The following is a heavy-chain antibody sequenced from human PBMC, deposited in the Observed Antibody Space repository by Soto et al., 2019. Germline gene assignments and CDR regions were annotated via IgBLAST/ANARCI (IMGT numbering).Heavy chain of an antibody. CDR1: GYSCTSYC. Sequence: VASLKIACRGWGYSCTSYCGGWERKINGKGQEWMGIIYPGDSDTRYSPSFQGQVTISADNSISTAYLQWSSLKASDTAMYYWARLRRGITMIDYWGQGTLVTVSS. CDR2: IYPGDSDT. V-gene: IGHV5-51*01. D-gene: IGHD3-22*01. J-gene: IGHJ4*02. CDR3: ARLRRGITMIDY.